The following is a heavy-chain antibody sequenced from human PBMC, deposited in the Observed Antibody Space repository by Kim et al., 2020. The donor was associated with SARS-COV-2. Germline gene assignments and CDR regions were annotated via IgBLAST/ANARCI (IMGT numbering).Heavy chain of an antibody. CDR2: IDPSDSYT. CDR1: GYSFTSYW. D-gene: IGHD6-13*01. V-gene: IGHV5-10-1*01. J-gene: IGHJ6*02. CDR3: ARNEQLVPDYYYGMDV. Sequence: GESLKISCKGSGYSFTSYWISWVRQMPGKGLEWMGRIDPSDSYTNYSPSFQGHVTISADKSISTAYLQWSSLKASDTAMYYCARNEQLVPDYYYGMDVWGQGTTVTVSS.